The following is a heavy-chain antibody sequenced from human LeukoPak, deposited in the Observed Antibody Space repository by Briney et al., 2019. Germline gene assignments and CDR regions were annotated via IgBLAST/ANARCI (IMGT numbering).Heavy chain of an antibody. Sequence: SETLSLTCTVSGDSFRSYYWSWIRQPPGKGLEWIGYIYYSGSTNYNPSLKSRVTMSVDTSKNQISLRLRSVTAADTAVYFCARDDFEYSVHYGMDVWGQGTAVTVSS. V-gene: IGHV4-59*12. CDR2: IYYSGST. D-gene: IGHD3-9*01. J-gene: IGHJ6*02. CDR3: ARDDFEYSVHYGMDV. CDR1: GDSFRSYY.